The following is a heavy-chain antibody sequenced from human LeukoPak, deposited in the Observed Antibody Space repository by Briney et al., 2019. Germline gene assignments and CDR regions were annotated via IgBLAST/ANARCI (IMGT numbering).Heavy chain of an antibody. V-gene: IGHV3-23*01. CDR1: GFTFSNYV. Sequence: GGSLRLSCAASGFTFSNYVMSWVRQAPGKGLESVSCINTSGGSACYADSVKGRFTISRDNSKNTLYLQMSSLRVEDTAVYYCAALVRGPRSFDPWGQGTLLTVSS. CDR3: AALVRGPRSFDP. CDR2: INTSGGSA. J-gene: IGHJ5*02. D-gene: IGHD3-10*02.